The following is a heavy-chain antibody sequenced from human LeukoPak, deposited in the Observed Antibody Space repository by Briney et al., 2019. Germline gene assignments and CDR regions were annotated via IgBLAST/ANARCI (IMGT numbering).Heavy chain of an antibody. CDR3: ARERGYYYDSSGYYFDY. D-gene: IGHD3-22*01. CDR1: GGSISSYY. V-gene: IGHV4-59*01. J-gene: IGHJ4*02. CDR2: IYYSGST. Sequence: SETLSLTRTVSGGSISSYYWSWIRQPPGKGLEWIGYIYYSGSTNYNPSLKSRVTISVDTSKNQFSLKLSSVTAADTAVYYCARERGYYYDSSGYYFDYWGQGTLVTVSS.